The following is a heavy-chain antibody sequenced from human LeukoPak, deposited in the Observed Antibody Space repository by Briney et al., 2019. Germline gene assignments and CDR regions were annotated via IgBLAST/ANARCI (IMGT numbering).Heavy chain of an antibody. V-gene: IGHV4-38-2*02. Sequence: MASETLSLTYTVSGYSISSGYYWGWIRQPPGKGLEWIGSIYHSGSTYYNPSLKSRVTISVDTSKNQFSLKLSSVTAADTAVYYCARDYLDAFDIWGQGTMVTVSS. CDR3: ARDYLDAFDI. CDR1: GYSISSGYY. J-gene: IGHJ3*02. CDR2: IYHSGST.